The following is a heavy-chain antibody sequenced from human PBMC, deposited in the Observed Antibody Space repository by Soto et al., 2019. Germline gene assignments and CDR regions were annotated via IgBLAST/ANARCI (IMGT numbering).Heavy chain of an antibody. CDR1: GFTFTSSA. J-gene: IGHJ4*02. CDR2: IVVGSGNT. CDR3: AADLTIAVAGT. Sequence: WASVKVSCKASGFTFTSSAVQWVRQARGQRLEWIGWIVVGSGNTNYAQKFQERVTITRDMSTSTAYMELSSLRSEDTAVYYCAADLTIAVAGTWGQGTLVTVSS. V-gene: IGHV1-58*01. D-gene: IGHD6-19*01.